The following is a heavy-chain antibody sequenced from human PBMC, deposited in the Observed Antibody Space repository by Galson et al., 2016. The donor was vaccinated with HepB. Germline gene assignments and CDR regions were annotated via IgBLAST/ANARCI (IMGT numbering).Heavy chain of an antibody. CDR3: ARGFLAHGGRGFDV. CDR2: ISPNNGDT. Sequence: SVKVSCKASGYTFTASYIHWVRRAPGQGLEWMGWISPNNGDTNYAQKFQGRVSMTSDTSISTAYMDLGRLRSDDTAVYYCARGFLAHGGRGFDVWGQGTTVTVSS. CDR1: GYTFTASY. V-gene: IGHV1-2*02. J-gene: IGHJ3*01. D-gene: IGHD3-10*01.